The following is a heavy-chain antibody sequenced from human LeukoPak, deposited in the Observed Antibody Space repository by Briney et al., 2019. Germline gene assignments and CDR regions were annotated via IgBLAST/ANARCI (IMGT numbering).Heavy chain of an antibody. Sequence: SETLSLTCTVSGYSIGNGYFWGWIRQPPGKGLEWIGNIYRTGTTFYNPSLQSRVSMSVDTSKNTFSLNLKSVTAADTAVYFCARGPYSYDSSGAFDIWGQGTMVTVSS. CDR2: IYRTGTT. CDR3: ARGPYSYDSSGAFDI. V-gene: IGHV4-38-2*02. J-gene: IGHJ3*02. D-gene: IGHD3-22*01. CDR1: GYSIGNGYF.